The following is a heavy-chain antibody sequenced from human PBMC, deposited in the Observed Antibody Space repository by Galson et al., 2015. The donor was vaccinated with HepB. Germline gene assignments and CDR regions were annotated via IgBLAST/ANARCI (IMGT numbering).Heavy chain of an antibody. CDR2: ISSSSTSI. J-gene: IGHJ4*02. CDR1: GFTFSSYN. CDR3: ARRESQYYFDY. D-gene: IGHD3-10*01. Sequence: SLRLSCAASGFTFSSYNMNWLRQAPGKGLEWVSSISSSSTSIDYADSVKGRFTISRDNAMNSLYLQMNSLRAEDTAVYYCARRESQYYFDYWGQGTLVTVSS. V-gene: IGHV3-21*01.